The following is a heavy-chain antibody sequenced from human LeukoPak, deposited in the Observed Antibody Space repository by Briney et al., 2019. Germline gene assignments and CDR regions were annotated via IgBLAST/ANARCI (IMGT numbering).Heavy chain of an antibody. V-gene: IGHV1-18*01. Sequence: ASVKVSCKASGYTFTSYGISWVRQAPGQGLEWMGWISAYNGNTNYAQKLQGRVTMTTDTSTSTAYVELRSLRSDDTAVYYCARDTMVRGVNYYYGMDVWGQGTTVNVSS. D-gene: IGHD3-10*01. J-gene: IGHJ6*02. CDR2: ISAYNGNT. CDR3: ARDTMVRGVNYYYGMDV. CDR1: GYTFTSYG.